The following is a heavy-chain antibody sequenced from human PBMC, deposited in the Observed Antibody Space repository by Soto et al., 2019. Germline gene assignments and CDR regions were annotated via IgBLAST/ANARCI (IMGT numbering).Heavy chain of an antibody. CDR3: ARGTLV. D-gene: IGHD2-2*01. J-gene: IGHJ4*02. CDR2: VSYTGNT. CDR1: GGSIGSGGYW. V-gene: IGHV4-31*03. Sequence: QVQLQESGPGLMQPSQTLSLTCTVSGGSIGSGGYWWSWIRQHPGRGLEWIGFVSYTGNTQYNPSLKSRVNISADTSTKQFSLKLSSVTAADTAVYYCARGTLVWGQGTLVTVS.